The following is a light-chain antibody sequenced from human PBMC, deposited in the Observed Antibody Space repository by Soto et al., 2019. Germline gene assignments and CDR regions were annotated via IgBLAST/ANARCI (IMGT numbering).Light chain of an antibody. CDR1: QTVSSSY. Sequence: EIVLTQSPGTLSLSPGERATLSCRASQTVSSSYLAWYQQKPGQAPRLLIYGASTRATGIPGRFSGSASGTDFTLTISRLETEDFAVYYCQKYGTAPMYTFGQGTKLEIK. J-gene: IGKJ2*01. V-gene: IGKV3-20*01. CDR3: QKYGTAPMYT. CDR2: GAS.